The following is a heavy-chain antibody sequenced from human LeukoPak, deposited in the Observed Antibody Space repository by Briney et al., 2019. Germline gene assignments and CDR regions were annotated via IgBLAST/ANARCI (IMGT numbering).Heavy chain of an antibody. CDR1: GFTFSTFA. D-gene: IGHD2-8*02. V-gene: IGHV3-23*01. CDR2: IFPSGGEI. Sequence: PGGSLRPSCAASGFTFSTFAMIWVCQPPGKGLEWVSSIFPSGGEIHYADSVRGRFTISRDNSKSTLSLQMNSLRAEDTAIYYCATYRQVLLPFESWGQGTLVTVSS. J-gene: IGHJ4*02. CDR3: ATYRQVLLPFES.